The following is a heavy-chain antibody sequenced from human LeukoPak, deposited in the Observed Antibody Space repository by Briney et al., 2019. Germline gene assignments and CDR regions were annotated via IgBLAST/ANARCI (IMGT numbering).Heavy chain of an antibody. J-gene: IGHJ6*04. Sequence: GGSLRLSCAASGFTFSGHWMSWVRQAPGRGLEWVANINQGGSDKYYVDSVKGRFTISRDNAKNSLYLQMNSLRAEDTAVYYCARDLGGIAVAGTKMDVWGKGTTVTVSS. CDR3: ARDLGGIAVAGTKMDV. CDR1: GFTFSGHW. V-gene: IGHV3-7*01. D-gene: IGHD6-19*01. CDR2: INQGGSDK.